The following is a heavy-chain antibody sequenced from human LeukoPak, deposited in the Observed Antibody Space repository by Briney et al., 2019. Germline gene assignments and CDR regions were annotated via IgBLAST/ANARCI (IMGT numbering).Heavy chain of an antibody. Sequence: PGGSLRLSCAASGFTFDSYVMTWVRQAPGKGLEWVSGIGTSGRSTYYADSVKGRFTISRDNSKNTLYLQMNSLRAEDTALYYCAKESGNAFNDPFDMWGQGTMAIVSS. V-gene: IGHV3-23*01. CDR2: IGTSGRST. CDR1: GFTFDSYV. CDR3: AKESGNAFNDPFDM. J-gene: IGHJ3*02. D-gene: IGHD3-16*01.